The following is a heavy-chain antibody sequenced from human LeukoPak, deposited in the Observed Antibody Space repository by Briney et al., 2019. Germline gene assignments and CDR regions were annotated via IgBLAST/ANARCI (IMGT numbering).Heavy chain of an antibody. CDR1: GFTFSDYY. Sequence: PGGSLRLSCAASGFTFSDYYMSWIRQAPGKGLEWGSFISNSGTTTHYADSVKGRFTISRDNAKNSLYLQMNSPRAEDTAVYYCARARWVAATKYYLDYWGQGALVTVSS. CDR3: ARARWVAATKYYLDY. D-gene: IGHD2-15*01. J-gene: IGHJ4*02. CDR2: ISNSGTTT. V-gene: IGHV3-11*01.